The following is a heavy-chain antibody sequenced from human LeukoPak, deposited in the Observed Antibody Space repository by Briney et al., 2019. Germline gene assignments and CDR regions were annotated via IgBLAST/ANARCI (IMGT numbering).Heavy chain of an antibody. CDR2: ISYDGNNK. J-gene: IGHJ4*02. D-gene: IGHD2/OR15-2a*01. CDR1: GFTFSSYA. Sequence: PGGSLRLSCAVSGFTFSSYAMHWVRQAPGKGLEWVAIISYDGNNKYYADSVKGRFTISRDISKNTLYLQINSLRADDTAVYYCARDYLGLHYFDYWGQGTLVTVSP. CDR3: ARDYLGLHYFDY. V-gene: IGHV3-30-3*01.